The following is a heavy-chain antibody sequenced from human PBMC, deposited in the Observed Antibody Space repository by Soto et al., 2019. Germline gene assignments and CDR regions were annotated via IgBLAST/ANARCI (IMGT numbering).Heavy chain of an antibody. Sequence: SVKVSCKASGGTFSSYAISWVRQAPGQGLEWMGGIIPIFGTANYAQKFQGRVTITADKSTSTAYMELSSLRSEDTAVYYCASPRRGFWSGYYSKYYFDYWGQGTLVTVSS. CDR2: IIPIFGTA. J-gene: IGHJ4*02. D-gene: IGHD3-3*01. CDR1: GGTFSSYA. CDR3: ASPRRGFWSGYYSKYYFDY. V-gene: IGHV1-69*06.